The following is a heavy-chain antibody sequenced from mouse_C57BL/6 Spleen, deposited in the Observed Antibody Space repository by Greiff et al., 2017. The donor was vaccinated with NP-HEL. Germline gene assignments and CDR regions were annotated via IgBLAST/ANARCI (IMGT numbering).Heavy chain of an antibody. J-gene: IGHJ2*01. CDR2: ISYSGST. Sequence: EVQGVESGPGMVKPSQSLSLTCTVTGYSITSGYDWHWIRHFPGNKLEWMGYISYSGSTNYNPSLKNRISITHDTSKNHFFLKLNSVTTEDTATYYCARRGGSRGYFDYWGQGTTLTVSS. CDR3: ARRGGSRGYFDY. V-gene: IGHV3-1*01. CDR1: GYSITSGYD. D-gene: IGHD3-1*01.